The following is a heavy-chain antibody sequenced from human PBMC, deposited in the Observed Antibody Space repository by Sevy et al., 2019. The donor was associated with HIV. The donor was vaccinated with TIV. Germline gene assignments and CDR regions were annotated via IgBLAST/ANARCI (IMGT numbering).Heavy chain of an antibody. D-gene: IGHD3-10*01. CDR2: ISRDGGEE. J-gene: IGHJ4*02. Sequence: GGSLRLSCTTSGFIFSGYATHWVRQAPGKGLEWVAVISRDGGEEYSAESVKGRFTISRDNSKNTLYLQMNGLKTEDTAVYYCAKGLGYYGSGSFWVDYWGQGTLVTVSS. CDR1: GFIFSGYA. CDR3: AKGLGYYGSGSFWVDY. V-gene: IGHV3-30*18.